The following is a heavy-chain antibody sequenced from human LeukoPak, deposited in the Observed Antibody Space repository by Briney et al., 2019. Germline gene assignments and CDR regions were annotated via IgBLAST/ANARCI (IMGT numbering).Heavy chain of an antibody. D-gene: IGHD2-15*01. CDR3: ARSVVGWFDP. V-gene: IGHV3-21*01. Sequence: PGGSLRLSCAPSGFTFSSYSMNWVRQAPGKGLEWVSSISSSSSYIYYADSVKGRFTISRDNAKNSLYLQMNSLRAEDTAVYYCARSVVGWFDPWGQGTLVTVSS. J-gene: IGHJ5*02. CDR1: GFTFSSYS. CDR2: ISSSSSYI.